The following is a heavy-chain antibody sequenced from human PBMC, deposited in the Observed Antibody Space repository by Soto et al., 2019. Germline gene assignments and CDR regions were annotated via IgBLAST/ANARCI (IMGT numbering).Heavy chain of an antibody. D-gene: IGHD3-22*01. CDR3: ARDYPDSSGFFGDYYGMDV. V-gene: IGHV3-11*01. J-gene: IGHJ6*01. CDR1: GFTFSDYY. CDR2: ISSSGNSI. Sequence: QVQLVESGGGLVKPGGSLRLSCAASGFTFSDYYMIWIRQAPGKGLEWVSYISSSGNSIYYADSVKGRFTISRDSAKNSLYLQMNSLRAEDTAVYYCARDYPDSSGFFGDYYGMDVWGQGTTVTVSS.